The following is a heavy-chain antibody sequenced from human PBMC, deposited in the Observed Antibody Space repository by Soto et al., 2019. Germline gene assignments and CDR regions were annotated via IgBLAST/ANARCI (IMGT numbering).Heavy chain of an antibody. Sequence: QVQLQESGPGLVKPSETLSLTCTVSGGSIGTYYWSWIRQPPGKGLEWIGYIYYRGKTNYNPSLKSRVTISLDTPKNQFSLKLSSVTAADTAVYYCARHPGYYDILTGYTTYYFDYWGQGILVTVSS. J-gene: IGHJ4*02. CDR1: GGSIGTYY. CDR3: ARHPGYYDILTGYTTYYFDY. V-gene: IGHV4-59*08. D-gene: IGHD3-9*01. CDR2: IYYRGKT.